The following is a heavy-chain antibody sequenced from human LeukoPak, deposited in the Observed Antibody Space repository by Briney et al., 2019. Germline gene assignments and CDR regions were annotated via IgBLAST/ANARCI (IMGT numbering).Heavy chain of an antibody. CDR1: GDSIFSTTYC. D-gene: IGHD6-25*01. CDR2: IFHSGST. CDR3: ARLYQGKRPPDY. V-gene: IGHV4-39*01. Sequence: SETLSLTCTVSGDSIFSTTYCWGWIRQPPGKGLEWIGSIFHSGSTYYNPSLRSRVTISVDTSKNQLSLSLRSVTAADTAVYYCARLYQGKRPPDYWGQGTLVTVSS. J-gene: IGHJ4*02.